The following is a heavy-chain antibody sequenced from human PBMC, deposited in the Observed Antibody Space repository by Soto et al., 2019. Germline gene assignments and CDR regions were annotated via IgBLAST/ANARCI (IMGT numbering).Heavy chain of an antibody. Sequence: ASVKVSCKASGYTFTSYGIHWVRQAPGQRLEWTGWINAGNGNTKYSEKFQGRVIITRDTSASTAYLELSSLRSEDTAVYYCARDPNDSSAYYHHYYYGMDVWGQGTTVTVSS. V-gene: IGHV1-3*01. J-gene: IGHJ6*02. D-gene: IGHD3-22*01. CDR3: ARDPNDSSAYYHHYYYGMDV. CDR2: INAGNGNT. CDR1: GYTFTSYG.